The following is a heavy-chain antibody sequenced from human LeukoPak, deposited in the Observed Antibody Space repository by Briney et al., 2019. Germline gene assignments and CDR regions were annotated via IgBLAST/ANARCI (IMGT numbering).Heavy chain of an antibody. V-gene: IGHV3-48*04. CDR2: ISSSTSNV. J-gene: IGHJ4*02. D-gene: IGHD6-19*01. CDR3: ARDGGYSSGLDY. Sequence: RSGGSLRLSCAASGLTFSSYNMNWVRQAPGKGLEWVSFISSSTSNVYYADSVKGRFTISRDNAKNSLYLQMNSLRAEDTAVYYCARDGGYSSGLDYWGQGTLVTVSS. CDR1: GLTFSSYN.